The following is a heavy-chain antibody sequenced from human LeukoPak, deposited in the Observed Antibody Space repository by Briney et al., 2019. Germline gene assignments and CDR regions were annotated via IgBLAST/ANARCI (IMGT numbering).Heavy chain of an antibody. Sequence: PSQTLSLTCAIYGGSSGTHSWTWIRQPPGKGLEWVGEIHQSGSTNYDPSLRSRVIISVDTSKNQFSVRLRSVTAADTAMYYCAREAIPYYDILTGYSTGWFDPWGQGTLVTVSS. V-gene: IGHV4-34*01. CDR1: GGSSGTHS. CDR2: IHQSGST. J-gene: IGHJ5*02. D-gene: IGHD3-9*01. CDR3: AREAIPYYDILTGYSTGWFDP.